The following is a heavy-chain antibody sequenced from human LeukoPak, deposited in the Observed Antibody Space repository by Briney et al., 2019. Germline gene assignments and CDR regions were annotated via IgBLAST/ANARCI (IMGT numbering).Heavy chain of an antibody. J-gene: IGHJ4*02. CDR2: ITGSGGST. CDR1: GFTFSSYA. CDR3: AKETLDYDFWSGPIDY. V-gene: IGHV3-23*01. D-gene: IGHD3-3*01. Sequence: GGSLRLSCAASGFTFSSYAMRWVRQAPGKGLEWVSGITGSGGSTYYADSVKGRFTISRDNSKNTLYLQMNSLRAEDTAVYYCAKETLDYDFWSGPIDYWGQGTLVTVSS.